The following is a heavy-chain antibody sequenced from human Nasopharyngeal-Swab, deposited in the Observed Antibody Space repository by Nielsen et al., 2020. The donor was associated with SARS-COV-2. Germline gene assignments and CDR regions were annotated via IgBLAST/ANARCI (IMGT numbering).Heavy chain of an antibody. CDR1: GGTFSSYA. D-gene: IGHD2-2*01. Sequence: FCKASGGTFSSYAMHWVRQAPGKGLEWVAVISYDGSNKYYADSVKGRFTISRDNSKNTLYLQMNSLRAEDTAVYYCARGLNFPLGYCSSTSCSIYMDVWGKGTTVTVSS. V-gene: IGHV3-30*04. CDR2: ISYDGSNK. CDR3: ARGLNFPLGYCSSTSCSIYMDV. J-gene: IGHJ6*03.